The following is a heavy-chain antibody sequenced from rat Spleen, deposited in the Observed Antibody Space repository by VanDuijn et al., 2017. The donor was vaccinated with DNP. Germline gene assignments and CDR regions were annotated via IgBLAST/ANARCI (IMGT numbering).Heavy chain of an antibody. CDR3: SRGGRSYFDY. CDR1: GFTFSNYG. CDR2: ISPRGGST. Sequence: EVHLVESGGGLVQPGRSLKLSCAASGFTFSNYGLHWIRQAPTKGLEWVASISPRGGSTYYRDSVKGRFTISRDNAKSTLYLQMNSLRSEDTATYYWSRGGRSYFDYWGHGVMVTVSS. D-gene: IGHD1-11*01. J-gene: IGHJ2*01. V-gene: IGHV5-19*01.